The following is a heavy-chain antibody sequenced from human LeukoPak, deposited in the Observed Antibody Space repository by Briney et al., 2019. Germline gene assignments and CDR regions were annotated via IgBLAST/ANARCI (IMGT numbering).Heavy chain of an antibody. CDR2: ISAYNGNT. D-gene: IGHD2-2*01. Sequence: ASVKVSCKASGYTFTSYGISWVRQAPGQGPEWMGWISAYNGNTNYAQKLQGRVTMTTDTSTSTAYMELRSLRSDDTAVYYCARERPVPAARDAFDIWGQGTMVTVSS. V-gene: IGHV1-18*04. J-gene: IGHJ3*02. CDR3: ARERPVPAARDAFDI. CDR1: GYTFTSYG.